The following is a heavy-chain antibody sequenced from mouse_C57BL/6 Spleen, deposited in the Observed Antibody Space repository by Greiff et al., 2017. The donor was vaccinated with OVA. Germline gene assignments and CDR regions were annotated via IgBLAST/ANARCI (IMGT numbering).Heavy chain of an antibody. Sequence: EVQLQESGGGLVQPGGSMKLSCVASGFTFSNYWMNWVRQSPEKGLEWVAQIRLKSDNYATHYAESVKGRFTISRDDSKSSVYLQMNNLRAEDTGIYYCTVFYYGSSYGYFDVWGTGTTVTVSS. CDR2: IRLKSDNYAT. V-gene: IGHV6-3*01. J-gene: IGHJ1*03. D-gene: IGHD1-1*01. CDR3: TVFYYGSSYGYFDV. CDR1: GFTFSNYW.